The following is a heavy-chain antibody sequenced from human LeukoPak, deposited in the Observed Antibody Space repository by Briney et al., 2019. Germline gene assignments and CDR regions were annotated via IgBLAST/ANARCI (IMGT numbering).Heavy chain of an antibody. D-gene: IGHD3-10*01. CDR1: GGTFSSYA. CDR2: IIPIFGTA. J-gene: IGHJ4*02. CDR3: ARGYYGSGSYSSFDY. V-gene: IGHV1-69*01. Sequence: SVKVSCKASGGTFSSYAISWVRQAPGQGLEWMEGIIPIFGTANYAQKFQGRVTITADESTSTAYMELSSLRSEDTAVYYCARGYYGSGSYSSFDYWGQGTLVTVSS.